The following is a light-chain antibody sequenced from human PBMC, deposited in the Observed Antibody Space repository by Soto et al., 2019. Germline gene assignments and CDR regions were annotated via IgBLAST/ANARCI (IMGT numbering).Light chain of an antibody. J-gene: IGLJ1*01. V-gene: IGLV2-18*02. CDR3: SSFTSSNTYV. CDR2: DVN. Sequence: QSVLTQPPSVSGSPGQSVAISCTGTSSDIGAYNRVSWYQQPPGTAPKLMIYDVNNRPSGVPDRFSGSKSGNTASLTISGLQADDEADYYCSSFTSSNTYVSGTGTKVTVL. CDR1: SSDIGAYNR.